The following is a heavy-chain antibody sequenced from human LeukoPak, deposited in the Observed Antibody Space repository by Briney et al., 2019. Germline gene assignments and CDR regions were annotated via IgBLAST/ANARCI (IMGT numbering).Heavy chain of an antibody. Sequence: GGSLRLSCVASGFTFGNYWISWVRQAPGKGLGFVGNVEDDGDQKNYVDSVKGRFTISRDNVKNSLYLQMNSMRVEDTAVYYCARDIIRGQSDFDYWGQGILVTVPS. V-gene: IGHV3-7*01. CDR1: GFTFGNYW. CDR2: VEDDGDQK. D-gene: IGHD5-12*01. CDR3: ARDIIRGQSDFDY. J-gene: IGHJ4*02.